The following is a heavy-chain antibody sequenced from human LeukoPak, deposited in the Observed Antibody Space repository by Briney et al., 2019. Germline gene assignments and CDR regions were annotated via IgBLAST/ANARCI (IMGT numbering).Heavy chain of an antibody. CDR1: GFTFSSYE. J-gene: IGHJ4*02. CDR2: ISSSGTTI. CDR3: TRDYGGSSPFDY. V-gene: IGHV3-48*03. D-gene: IGHD4-23*01. Sequence: GGSLRLSCAASGFTFSSYEMHWVRQAPGEGLEWVSYISSSGTTIYYADSVKGRFTISRDNAKNSLYLQMNSLRAEDTAVYYCTRDYGGSSPFDYWGQGTLVTVSS.